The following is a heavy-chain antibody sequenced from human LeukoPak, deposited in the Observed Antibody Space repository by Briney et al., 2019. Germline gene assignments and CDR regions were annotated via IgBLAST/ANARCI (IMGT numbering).Heavy chain of an antibody. CDR3: AKRVAASSGANDY. CDR2: ISGSGGST. CDR1: GFTFSSYA. V-gene: IGHV3-23*01. Sequence: PGGSLRLSCAASGFTFSSYAMSWVRQAPGKGLEWVSAISGSGGSTYYADSVKGRFTISRDNSKNTLDLQMNSLRAEDTAVYYCAKRVAASSGANDYWGQGTLVTVSS. D-gene: IGHD5-18*01. J-gene: IGHJ4*02.